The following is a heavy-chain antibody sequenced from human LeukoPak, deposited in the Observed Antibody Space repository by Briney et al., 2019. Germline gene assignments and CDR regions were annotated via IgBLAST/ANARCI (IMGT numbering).Heavy chain of an antibody. J-gene: IGHJ6*03. Sequence: PSETLSLTCTVSGYSISSGYYWGWIRQPPGKGLEWIGSVFHTGSTYYNPSLKSRVTISVDSSMNKFSLKLSSVTAADTAVYYCARHNYYGSGSPPADMDVWGKGTTVTISS. CDR1: GYSISSGYY. CDR3: ARHNYYGSGSPPADMDV. V-gene: IGHV4-38-2*02. D-gene: IGHD3-10*01. CDR2: VFHTGST.